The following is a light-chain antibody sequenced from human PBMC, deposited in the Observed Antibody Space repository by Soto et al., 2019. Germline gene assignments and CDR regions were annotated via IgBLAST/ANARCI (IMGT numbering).Light chain of an antibody. CDR2: GTS. Sequence: EIVLTQSPGTLSLSPGERATLSCRASQSLSSNNLGWYLAWYQQNPGQTPRLPIYGTSGRATGIPDRCIGGGSGTDFSLTISRLEPEDFAVFCCQQYGSSHPITFGQGTRLEMK. V-gene: IGKV3-20*01. CDR1: QSLSSNNLGWY. J-gene: IGKJ5*01. CDR3: QQYGSSHPIT.